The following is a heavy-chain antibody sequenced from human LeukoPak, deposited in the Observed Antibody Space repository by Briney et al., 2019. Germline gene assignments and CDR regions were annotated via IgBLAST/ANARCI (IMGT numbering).Heavy chain of an antibody. D-gene: IGHD3-22*01. CDR2: IIPIFGTA. J-gene: IGHJ4*02. Sequence: ASVKVSCKASGGTFSSYAISWVRQAPGQGLEWMGGIIPIFGTANYAQKFQGRATITADESTSTAYMELSSLRSEDTAVYYCALNYDSSGYYSDYWGQGTLVTVSS. CDR1: GGTFSSYA. CDR3: ALNYDSSGYYSDY. V-gene: IGHV1-69*13.